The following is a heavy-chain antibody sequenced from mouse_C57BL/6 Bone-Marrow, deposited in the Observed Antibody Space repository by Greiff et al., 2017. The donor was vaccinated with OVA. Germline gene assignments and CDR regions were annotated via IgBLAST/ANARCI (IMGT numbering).Heavy chain of an antibody. CDR2: IDPENGDT. J-gene: IGHJ3*01. V-gene: IGHV14-4*01. Sequence: EVQLQQSGAELVRPGASVKLSCTASGFNIKDDYMHWVKQRPEQGLEWIGWIDPENGDTEYASKFQGKATITADTSSNTAYLQLSSLTSEDTAVYYCTTYYDYDVLLAYWGQGTLVTVSA. CDR1: GFNIKDDY. CDR3: TTYYDYDVLLAY. D-gene: IGHD2-4*01.